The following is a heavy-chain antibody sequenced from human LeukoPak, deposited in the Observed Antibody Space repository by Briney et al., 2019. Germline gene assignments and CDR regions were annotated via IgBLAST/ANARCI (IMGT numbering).Heavy chain of an antibody. CDR3: ARCSSTSCYTRGFDP. CDR2: IYYSGST. Sequence: SETQSLTCTVSGGSINDYYWNWIRQPPGKGLEWIGYIYYSGSTNYNPSLKTRITISVDTSKNQFSLKLSSVTAADTAVYYCARCSSTSCYTRGFDPWGQGTLVTVSS. D-gene: IGHD2-2*02. J-gene: IGHJ5*02. V-gene: IGHV4-59*01. CDR1: GGSINDYY.